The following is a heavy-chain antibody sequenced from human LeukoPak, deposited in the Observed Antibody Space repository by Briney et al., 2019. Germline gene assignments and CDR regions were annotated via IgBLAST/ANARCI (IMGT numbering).Heavy chain of an antibody. CDR3: ARDHPANLASRLFDP. V-gene: IGHV4-59*12. J-gene: IGHJ5*02. CDR1: GGSINSYY. CDR2: IYYSGST. D-gene: IGHD3-3*01. Sequence: SETLSLTCTVSGGSINSYYWSWIRQPPGKGLEWIGYIYYSGSTNYNPSLKSRVTISVDTSKNQFSLKLSSVTAADTAVYYCARDHPANLASRLFDPWGQGTLVTVSS.